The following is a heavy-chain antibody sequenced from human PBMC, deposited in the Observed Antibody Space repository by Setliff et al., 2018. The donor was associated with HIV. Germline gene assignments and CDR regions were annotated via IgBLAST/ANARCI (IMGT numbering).Heavy chain of an antibody. D-gene: IGHD5-12*01. J-gene: IGHJ3*02. Sequence: SETLSLTCTVSSGPISNGGFYWSWIRHHTGKGLEWIGYIYYSGGTYYSPSLKSRVSMSIDTFKNQFSLNLTSVTAADTAVYYCARGIYRPWGGYSAFATDAFETWGQGTLVTVSS. V-gene: IGHV4-31*03. CDR1: SGPISNGGFY. CDR2: IYYSGGT. CDR3: ARGIYRPWGGYSAFATDAFET.